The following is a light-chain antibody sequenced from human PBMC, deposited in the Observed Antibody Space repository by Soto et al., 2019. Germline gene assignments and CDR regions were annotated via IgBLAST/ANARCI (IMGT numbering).Light chain of an antibody. Sequence: PGERATLSCRASQSISSSYLAWYQQKPGQAPRLLIYGACSRATGIPDRFSGSGSGTAFTLTISRLEPEDFAVYYCQQYGSSPGTFGQGTKLEIK. CDR2: GAC. J-gene: IGKJ2*01. CDR3: QQYGSSPGT. V-gene: IGKV3-20*01. CDR1: QSISSSY.